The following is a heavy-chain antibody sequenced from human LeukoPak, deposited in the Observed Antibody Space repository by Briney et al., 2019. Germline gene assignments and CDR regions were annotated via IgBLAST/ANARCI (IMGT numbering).Heavy chain of an antibody. Sequence: ASVKVSCKASGYTFTGYYMHWVRQAPGQGLEWMGWINPNSGGTNYAQKFQGRVTMTRDTSISTAYMELSRLRSDDTAVYYCARVSVGYAVFENWGKGTLVTVSS. CDR1: GYTFTGYY. J-gene: IGHJ4*02. V-gene: IGHV1-2*02. D-gene: IGHD5-12*01. CDR3: ARVSVGYAVFEN. CDR2: INPNSGGT.